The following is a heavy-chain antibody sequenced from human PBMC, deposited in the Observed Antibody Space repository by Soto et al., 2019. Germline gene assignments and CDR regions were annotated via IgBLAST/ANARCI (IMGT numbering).Heavy chain of an antibody. D-gene: IGHD5-18*01. CDR1: GFTFSSYG. CDR2: IWYDGSNK. Sequence: QVQLVESGGGVVQPGRSLRLSCAASGFTFSSYGMHWVRQAPGKGLEWVAVIWYDGSNKYYADSVKGRFTISRDNSKNTLYLQMNSLRAEDTAVYYCARDLTAMVDHYYGMDVWGQGTTVTVSS. J-gene: IGHJ6*02. CDR3: ARDLTAMVDHYYGMDV. V-gene: IGHV3-33*01.